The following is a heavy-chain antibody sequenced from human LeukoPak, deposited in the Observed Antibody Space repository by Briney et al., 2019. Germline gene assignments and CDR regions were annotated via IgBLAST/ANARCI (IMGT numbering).Heavy chain of an antibody. CDR3: AQADRSYYYGMDV. CDR1: GFTFSRYS. V-gene: IGHV3-53*01. CDR2: IYSGGST. Sequence: GGSLRLSCAASGFTFSRYSVNWVRQAPGKGLEWVSVIYSGGSTYYADSVKGRFTISRDNSKNTLYLQMNSLRAEDTAVYYCAQADRSYYYGMDVWGQGTTVTVSS. D-gene: IGHD1-14*01. J-gene: IGHJ6*02.